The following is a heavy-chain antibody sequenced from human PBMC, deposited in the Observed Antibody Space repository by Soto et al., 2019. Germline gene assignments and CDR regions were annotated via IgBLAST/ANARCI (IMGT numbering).Heavy chain of an antibody. Sequence: QVQLLQSGGEILQPGASVKVSCQASGYAFDNFGVNWVRQAPGQGLEWVAWISAYNGDSKYAQKFHGRITMTTDTSTTTAYLELTSLTFDDTAVYYCARELQYDSGGFHELLHWGQGTFVAVSS. CDR3: ARELQYDSGGFHELLH. CDR2: ISAYNGDS. CDR1: GYAFDNFG. V-gene: IGHV1-18*04. J-gene: IGHJ4*02. D-gene: IGHD3-22*01.